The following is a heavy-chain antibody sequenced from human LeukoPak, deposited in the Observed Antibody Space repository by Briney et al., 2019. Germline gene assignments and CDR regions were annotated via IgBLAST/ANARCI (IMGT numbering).Heavy chain of an antibody. CDR2: IDPNSGGT. CDR3: ATSPGTTAANGY. V-gene: IGHV1-2*02. D-gene: IGHD1-14*01. CDR1: GYTFTGYY. Sequence: ASVKVSCKASGYTFTGYYMHWVRQAPGQGLEWMGWIDPNSGGTNYAQKFQGRVTMTRDTSISTAYMELSRLRSDDTAVYYCATSPGTTAANGYWGQGTLVTVSS. J-gene: IGHJ4*02.